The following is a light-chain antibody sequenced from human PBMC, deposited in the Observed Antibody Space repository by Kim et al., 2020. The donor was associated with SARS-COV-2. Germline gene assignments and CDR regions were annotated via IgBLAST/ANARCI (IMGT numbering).Light chain of an antibody. CDR3: QQRSNWPPEIT. J-gene: IGKJ5*01. CDR1: RSGVGR. V-gene: IGKV3-11*01. CDR2: DTA. Sequence: GGGAAPPRRGGRSGVGRCDWDQEKPGQGTGPRIYDTANRAAGSPARVSGSGGGTDFTFTISSRGPEDVAVDFCQQRSNWPPEITFGQGTRLEIK.